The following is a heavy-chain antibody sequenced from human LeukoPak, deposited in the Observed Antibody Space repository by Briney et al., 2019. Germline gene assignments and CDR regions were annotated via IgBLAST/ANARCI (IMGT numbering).Heavy chain of an antibody. J-gene: IGHJ4*02. CDR2: ISSGGSNR. Sequence: GGSLRLSCAASGFSFSSYTMHWVRQAPGEGLEWVSSISSGGSNRYYADSVKGRFTISRDNAKNSLYLQINSLRVEDTAVYYCATETIGRHYDYWGQGTLLTVSS. V-gene: IGHV3-21*01. CDR3: ATETIGRHYDY. D-gene: IGHD1-14*01. CDR1: GFSFSSYT.